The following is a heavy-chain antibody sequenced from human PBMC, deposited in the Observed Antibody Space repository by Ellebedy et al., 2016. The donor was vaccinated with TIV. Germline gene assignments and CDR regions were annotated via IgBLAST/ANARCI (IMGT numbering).Heavy chain of an antibody. CDR2: IKQDGSEK. J-gene: IGHJ2*01. CDR1: GFIFSSYA. D-gene: IGHD4-23*01. V-gene: IGHV3-7*01. CDR3: ARDRSSGGNFYWYFDL. Sequence: GGSLRLSCAASGFIFSSYAMSWVRQAPGKGLEWVANIKQDGSEKYYVDSVKGRFTISRDNAKNSLYLQINSLRAEDTAVYYCARDRSSGGNFYWYFDLWGRGTLVTVSS.